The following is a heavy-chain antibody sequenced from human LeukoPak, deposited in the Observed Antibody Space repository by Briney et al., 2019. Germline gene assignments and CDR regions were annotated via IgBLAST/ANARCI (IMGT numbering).Heavy chain of an antibody. CDR3: AREPRYGSGFNWFDP. D-gene: IGHD3-10*01. CDR2: INPSGGST. Sequence: ASVKVSCKASGYTFTSYYMHWVRQAPGQGLEWMGIINPSGGSTIYAQKFQGRVTITADESTSTAYMELSSLRSEDTAVYYCAREPRYGSGFNWFDPWGQGTLVTVSS. CDR1: GYTFTSYY. J-gene: IGHJ5*02. V-gene: IGHV1-46*01.